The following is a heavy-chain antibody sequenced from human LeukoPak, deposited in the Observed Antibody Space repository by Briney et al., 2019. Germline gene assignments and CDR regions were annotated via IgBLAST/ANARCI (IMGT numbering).Heavy chain of an antibody. V-gene: IGHV4-39*07. D-gene: IGHD1-26*01. Sequence: SQTLSLTCTVAGGSISSSSYYSGWLRQPPGKGLEWIGSIYYSGVTYYNPSLKCRVPMSVETSKNQFSLRVSSLTAAATPGDYCARVFGELRSGDGFDMWGQGTLVTVSS. CDR2: IYYSGVT. J-gene: IGHJ3*02. CDR1: GGSISSSSYY. CDR3: ARVFGELRSGDGFDM.